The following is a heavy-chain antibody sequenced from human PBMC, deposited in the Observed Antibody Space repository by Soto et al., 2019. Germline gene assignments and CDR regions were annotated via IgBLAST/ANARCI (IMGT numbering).Heavy chain of an antibody. CDR1: GFTFSSYG. D-gene: IGHD6-13*01. J-gene: IGHJ4*02. CDR2: IWYDGNNK. CDR3: ARDSGYSSWYYFDY. V-gene: IGHV3-33*01. Sequence: QVQLVESGGGVVQPGRSLRLSCAASGFTFSSYGVHWVRQAPGKGLEWVAVIWYDGNNKNYADSVKGRFTISRDNSKNTLYVEMNSLRAEDTAVYYCARDSGYSSWYYFDYWGQGILVTVSS.